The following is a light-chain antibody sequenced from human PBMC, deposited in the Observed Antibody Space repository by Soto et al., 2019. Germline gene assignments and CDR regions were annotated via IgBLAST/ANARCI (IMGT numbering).Light chain of an antibody. Sequence: QSVLTQPASVSGSPGQSITISCTGTSNDVGGYNYVSWYQQHPGKAPKLMIYDVSNRPSGVSNRFSGSKSANTASLTISGLQTEDESDYYCSSYTGSSTYVFGTGTKVTV. CDR1: SNDVGGYNY. J-gene: IGLJ1*01. CDR2: DVS. CDR3: SSYTGSSTYV. V-gene: IGLV2-14*03.